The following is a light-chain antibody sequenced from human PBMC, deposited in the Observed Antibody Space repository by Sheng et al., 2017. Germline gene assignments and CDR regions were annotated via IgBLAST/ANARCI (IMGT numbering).Light chain of an antibody. CDR2: RAS. J-gene: IGKJ2*01. CDR3: QQSNSYPYT. V-gene: IGKV1-5*03. CDR1: QIISDW. Sequence: DLQMTQSPSTLSASVGDRVTITCRASQIISDWLAWYQQKPGKAPKLLLYRASTLESGVPSRFSGSGSGTEFTLTISSLQPDDFATYYCQQSNSYPYTFGPGDQAG.